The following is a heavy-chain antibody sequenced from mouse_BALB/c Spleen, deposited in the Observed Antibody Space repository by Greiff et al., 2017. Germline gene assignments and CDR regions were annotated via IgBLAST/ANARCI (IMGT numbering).Heavy chain of an antibody. D-gene: IGHD2-4*01. CDR3: ARSGNYYDYDRDYYAMDY. J-gene: IGHJ4*01. Sequence: EVQLQQTGPELVKPGASVKISCKASGYSFTDYIMLWVKQSHGKSLEWIGNINPYYGSTSYNLKFKGKATLTVDKSSSTAYMQLNSLTSEDSAVYYCARSGNYYDYDRDYYAMDYWGQGTSVTVSS. CDR2: INPYYGST. V-gene: IGHV1-39*01. CDR1: GYSFTDYI.